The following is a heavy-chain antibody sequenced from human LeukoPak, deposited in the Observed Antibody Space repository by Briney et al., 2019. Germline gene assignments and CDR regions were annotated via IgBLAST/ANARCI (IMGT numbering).Heavy chain of an antibody. J-gene: IGHJ1*01. V-gene: IGHV1-69*13. CDR3: ERILSSSLYEYFHH. Sequence: SVTVSFKASGYTFTIYGISWVRQAPGQGLEWMGAIIPIFGTANYAQKFQGRVTITADESTSTDYMELSSLRSEDTAVYSCERILSSSLYEYFHHWGQGTLVTLS. D-gene: IGHD2-15*01. CDR1: GYTFTIYG. CDR2: IIPIFGTA.